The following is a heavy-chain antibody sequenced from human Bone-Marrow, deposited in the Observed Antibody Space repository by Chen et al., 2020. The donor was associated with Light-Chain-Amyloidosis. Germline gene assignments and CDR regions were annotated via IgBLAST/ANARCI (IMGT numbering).Heavy chain of an antibody. Sequence: QVQLQESGPGLVKPSQTLSLTCTVSGGSISSGSYYWSWIRQPAGKGLEWIGRIYTSGSTNYHPSLMSRVTISVDTSKNQFSLKLSSVTAAATAVYYCASDRLARAGYCSGGSCYGRPSYYMDVWGKGTTVTVSS. CDR3: ASDRLARAGYCSGGSCYGRPSYYMDV. V-gene: IGHV4-61*02. D-gene: IGHD2-15*01. CDR2: IYTSGST. J-gene: IGHJ6*03. CDR1: GGSISSGSYY.